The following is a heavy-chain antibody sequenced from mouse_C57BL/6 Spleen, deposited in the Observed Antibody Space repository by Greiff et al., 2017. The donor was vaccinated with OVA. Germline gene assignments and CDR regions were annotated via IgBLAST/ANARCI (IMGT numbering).Heavy chain of an antibody. CDR1: GYSFTDYN. CDR2: INPNYGTT. CDR3: AREKTAQATSYYYAMDY. J-gene: IGHJ4*01. D-gene: IGHD3-2*02. Sequence: EVKLVESGPELVKPGASVKISCKASGYSFTDYNMNWVKQSNGKSLEWIGVINPNYGTTSYNQKFKGKATLTVDQSSSTAYMQLNSLTSEDSAVYYCAREKTAQATSYYYAMDYWGQGTSVTVSS. V-gene: IGHV1-39*01.